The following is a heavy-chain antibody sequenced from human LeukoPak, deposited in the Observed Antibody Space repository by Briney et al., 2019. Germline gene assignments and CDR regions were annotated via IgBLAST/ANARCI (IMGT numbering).Heavy chain of an antibody. CDR1: GDSISSYY. CDR2: IYYSGST. V-gene: IGHV4-59*08. Sequence: SETLSLTCSVTGDSISSYYWSWIRQPPGKGLEWIGYIYYSGSTNYNPSLKSRVTISVDTSKNQFSLKLSSVTAADTAVYYCARIAAAYHWYFDLWGRGTRVTVSS. CDR3: ARIAAAYHWYFDL. D-gene: IGHD6-13*01. J-gene: IGHJ2*01.